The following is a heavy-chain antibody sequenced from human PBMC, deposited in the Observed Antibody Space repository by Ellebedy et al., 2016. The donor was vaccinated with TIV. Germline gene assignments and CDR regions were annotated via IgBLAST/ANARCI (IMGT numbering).Heavy chain of an antibody. Sequence: GESLKISCAASGFIFSDHYMDWVRQAPGKGLEWVSVIDSGGSTYYVDSVKGRFTISRDNSKNTLYLQMNSLRAEDTGVYYCAYGHLLHWGQGTLVTVSS. CDR2: IDSGGST. CDR1: GFIFSDHY. V-gene: IGHV3-66*01. CDR3: AYGHLLH. D-gene: IGHD4-17*01. J-gene: IGHJ4*02.